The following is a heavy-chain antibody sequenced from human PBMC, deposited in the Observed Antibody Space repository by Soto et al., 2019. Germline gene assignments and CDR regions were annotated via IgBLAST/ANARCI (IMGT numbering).Heavy chain of an antibody. CDR2: ISAYDGNT. CDR3: ARDGIAASGDY. D-gene: IGHD6-13*01. V-gene: IGHV1-18*04. J-gene: IGHJ4*02. Sequence: ASVKVSCKVSGYTFTSYCMSWVRQAPGQGLEWMGWISAYDGNTNCAQKLQGRVTMTTDTSTSTAYMELRSLRSDDPAVYYCARDGIAASGDYWGRGTLVTVSS. CDR1: GYTFTSYC.